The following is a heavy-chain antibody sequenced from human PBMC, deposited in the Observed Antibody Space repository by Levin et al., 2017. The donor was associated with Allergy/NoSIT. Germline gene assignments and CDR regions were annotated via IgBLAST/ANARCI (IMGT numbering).Heavy chain of an antibody. Sequence: GGSLRLSCAASGFSISSYAMTWVRQAPGRGLEWVSTMSGSGDNTYYADSVKGRFTISRDNSKNTLYLLMNSLRAEDTAVYYCAKDRPFDIWGQGTMVTVSS. CDR1: GFSISSYA. CDR3: AKDRPFDI. J-gene: IGHJ3*02. V-gene: IGHV3-23*01. CDR2: MSGSGDNT.